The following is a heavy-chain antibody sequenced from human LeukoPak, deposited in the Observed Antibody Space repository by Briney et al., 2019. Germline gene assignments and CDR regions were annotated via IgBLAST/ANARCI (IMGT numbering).Heavy chain of an antibody. CDR3: AKGSGSYGSGKFDY. CDR1: GFTFSSYA. Sequence: GGSLRLSCAASGFTFSSYAMNWVRQAPGKGLEWVSGISGCGGTTYYADSVKGRFTISRDNSKNTLYLQMNSLRAEDTAVYYCAKGSGSYGSGKFDYWGQGTLVTVSS. J-gene: IGHJ4*02. V-gene: IGHV3-23*01. CDR2: ISGCGGTT. D-gene: IGHD3-10*01.